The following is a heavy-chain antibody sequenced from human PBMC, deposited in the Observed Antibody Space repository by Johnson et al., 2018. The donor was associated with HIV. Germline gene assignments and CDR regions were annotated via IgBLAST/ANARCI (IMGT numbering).Heavy chain of an antibody. V-gene: IGHV3-13*01. J-gene: IGHJ3*02. CDR2: IGTAGDT. CDR1: GFTVSSNY. Sequence: VQLVESGGGLVKPGGSLRLSCAASGFTVSSNYMSWVRQAPGKGLEWVSAIGTAGDTYYPGSVKGRFTISRENAKNSLYLQMSSLRAEDTAVYYCAKGDGIVGGSDAFDIWGQGTMVTVSS. CDR3: AKGDGIVGGSDAFDI. D-gene: IGHD1-26*01.